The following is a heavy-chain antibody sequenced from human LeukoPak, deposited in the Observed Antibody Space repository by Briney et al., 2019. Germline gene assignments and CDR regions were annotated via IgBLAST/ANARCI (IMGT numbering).Heavy chain of an antibody. CDR1: GFTFSHAW. Sequence: GGSLRLSCAASGFTFSHAWMSWVRQAPGKGLEWVSYINSSGTTISYAQSVKGRFTITRDNAQNSLTLHMNTLRADDTAVYYCAKDGGTHFDHWGQGTLVTVSS. CDR2: INSSGTTI. J-gene: IGHJ4*02. D-gene: IGHD1-26*01. V-gene: IGHV3-11*04. CDR3: AKDGGTHFDH.